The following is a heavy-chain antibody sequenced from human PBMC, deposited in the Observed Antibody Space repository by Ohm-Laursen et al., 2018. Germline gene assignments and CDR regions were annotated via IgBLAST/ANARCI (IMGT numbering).Heavy chain of an antibody. CDR3: ARDGGNWNFDF. CDR1: GYTFTHDY. D-gene: IGHD1-1*01. J-gene: IGHJ4*02. CDR2: IRFGSGST. V-gene: IGHV1-46*01. Sequence: ASVKVSCKASGYTFTHDYIHWVRQAPGQGLEWIGIIRFGSGSTTYTQKIQDRVTMTRDTSMSTVYMEVSSLRSEDTAMYYCARDGGNWNFDFWGQGTLVAVSS.